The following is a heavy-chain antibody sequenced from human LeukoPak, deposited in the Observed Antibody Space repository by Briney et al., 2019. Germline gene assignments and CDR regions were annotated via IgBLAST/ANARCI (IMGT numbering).Heavy chain of an antibody. CDR3: ARGRTDGDYIGDY. V-gene: IGHV3-30-3*01. D-gene: IGHD4-17*01. CDR2: ISYDGSNK. CDR1: GFTFSSYA. J-gene: IGHJ4*02. Sequence: GGSLRLSCAASGFTFSSYAMHWVRQAPGKGLEWVAVISYDGSNKYYADSVKGRFTISRDNSKNTLYLQMNSLRAEDTAVYYCARGRTDGDYIGDYWGQGTLVTVSS.